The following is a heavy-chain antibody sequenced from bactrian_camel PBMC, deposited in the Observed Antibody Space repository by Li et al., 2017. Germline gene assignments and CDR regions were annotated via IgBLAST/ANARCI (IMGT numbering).Heavy chain of an antibody. CDR3: VSEGGVGFTRQTRCGKPGY. CDR2: LGPDGTT. CDR1: GFRFSTYS. J-gene: IGHJ6*01. D-gene: IGHD1*01. Sequence: VQLVESGGGSVQSGGSLRLSCKTSGFRFSTYSMGWFRQAPGQERMGIAALGPDGTTTYRNSVNGRFTISRDTSKNTLYLQMDNLKPEDTAVYYCVSEGGVGFTRQTRCGKPGYWGQGTQVTVSS. V-gene: IGHV3S44*01.